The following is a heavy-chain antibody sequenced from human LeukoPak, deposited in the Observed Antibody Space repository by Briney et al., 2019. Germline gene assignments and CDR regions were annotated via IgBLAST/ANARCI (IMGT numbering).Heavy chain of an antibody. CDR2: ISGSGGST. D-gene: IGHD4-17*01. V-gene: IGHV3-23*01. CDR3: AKVRDGDYGYFQH. CDR1: GFTFSSYS. Sequence: GGSLRLSCAASGFTFSSYSMNWVRQAPGKGLEWVSAISGSGGSTYYADSVKGRFTISRDNSKNTLYLQMNSLRAEDTAVYYCAKVRDGDYGYFQHWGQGTLVTVSS. J-gene: IGHJ1*01.